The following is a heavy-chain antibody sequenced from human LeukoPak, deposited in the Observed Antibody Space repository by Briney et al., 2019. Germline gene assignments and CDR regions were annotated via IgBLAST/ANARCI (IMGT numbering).Heavy chain of an antibody. CDR2: IYHSGST. V-gene: IGHV4-30-2*01. Sequence: PSETLSLTCAVSGGSISSGGYSWSWIRQPPGKGLEWIGYIYHSGSTYYNPSLKSRVTISVDRSKNQFSLKLSSVTAADTAVYYCARGGGDLPLSYWGQGTLVTVSS. CDR3: ARGGGDLPLSY. D-gene: IGHD3-16*02. J-gene: IGHJ4*02. CDR1: GGSISSGGYS.